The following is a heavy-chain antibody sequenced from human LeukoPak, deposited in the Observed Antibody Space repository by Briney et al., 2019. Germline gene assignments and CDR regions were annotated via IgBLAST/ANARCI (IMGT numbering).Heavy chain of an antibody. CDR1: GGSISSYY. CDR3: ARDQVSIAVAGSNPPYYYYGMDV. J-gene: IGHJ6*02. Sequence: SETLSLTCTVSGGSISSYYWSWIRQPPGKGLEWIGYIYYSGSTNYNPSLKSRVTISVDTSKNQFSLKLSSVTAADTAVYYCARDQVSIAVAGSNPPYYYYGMDVWGQGTTVTVSS. D-gene: IGHD6-19*01. CDR2: IYYSGST. V-gene: IGHV4-59*12.